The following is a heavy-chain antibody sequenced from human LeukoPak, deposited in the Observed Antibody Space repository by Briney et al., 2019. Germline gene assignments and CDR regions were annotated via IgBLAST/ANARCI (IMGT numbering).Heavy chain of an antibody. CDR1: GFNFTTYG. V-gene: IGHV3-30*04. J-gene: IGHJ6*02. D-gene: IGHD2-21*01. CDR3: AKDDIHGRSDSVGMDV. Sequence: GGSLRLSCVASGFNFTTYGMHWVRQSPGKGLEWVAVISYDGTRKDYADSVKGRFTISRDNSKNTLYLQMNSLRAEDAAVYYCAKDDIHGRSDSVGMDVWGQGTTVTVSS. CDR2: ISYDGTRK.